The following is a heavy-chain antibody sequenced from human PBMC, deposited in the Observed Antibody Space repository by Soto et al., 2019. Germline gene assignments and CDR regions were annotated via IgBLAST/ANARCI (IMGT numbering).Heavy chain of an antibody. CDR1: GFTFSSYW. CDR2: INSDGSST. J-gene: IGHJ6*02. D-gene: IGHD6-6*01. V-gene: IGHV3-74*01. Sequence: GGSLRLSCAASGFTFSSYWMHWVRQAPGKGLVWVSRINSDGSSTSYADSVKGRFTISRDNAKNTLYLQMNSLRAEDTAVYYCASWQRVGLYGMDVWGQGTTVTVSS. CDR3: ASWQRVGLYGMDV.